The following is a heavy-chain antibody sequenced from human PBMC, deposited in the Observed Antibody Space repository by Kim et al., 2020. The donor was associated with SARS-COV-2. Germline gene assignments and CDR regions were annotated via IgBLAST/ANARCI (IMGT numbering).Heavy chain of an antibody. V-gene: IGHV4-39*01. Sequence: SETLSLTCTASGGSISSSSYYWGWIRQPPGKGLEWIGSIYYSGSTYYNPSLKSRVTISVDTSKNQFSLKLSSVTAADTAVYYCAGHVGITMIVVVIRGWFDPWGQGTLVTVSS. J-gene: IGHJ5*02. CDR1: GGSISSSSYY. CDR3: AGHVGITMIVVVIRGWFDP. CDR2: IYYSGST. D-gene: IGHD3-22*01.